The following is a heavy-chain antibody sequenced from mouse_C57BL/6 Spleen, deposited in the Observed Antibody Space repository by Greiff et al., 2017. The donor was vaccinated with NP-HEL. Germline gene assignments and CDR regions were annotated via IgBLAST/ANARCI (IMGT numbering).Heavy chain of an antibody. CDR3: ATFYDGYYLDY. J-gene: IGHJ2*01. D-gene: IGHD2-3*01. CDR2: IDPSDSET. V-gene: IGHV1-52*01. CDR1: GYTFTSYW. Sequence: VQLKQPGAELVRPGSSVKLSCKASGYTFTSYWMHWVKQRPIQGLEWIGNIDPSDSETHYNQKFKDKATLTVDKSSSTAYMQLSSLTSEDSAVYYCATFYDGYYLDYWGQGTTLTVSS.